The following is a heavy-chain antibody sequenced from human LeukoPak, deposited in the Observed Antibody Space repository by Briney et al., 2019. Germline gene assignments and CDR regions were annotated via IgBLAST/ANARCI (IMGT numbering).Heavy chain of an antibody. Sequence: GGSLRLSCAASGFTFSTYGMHWVRQAPGKGLEWVAFIRYDGSNKYYADSVKGRFTISRDNSKNTLYLQMNSLRAEDTAVYYCATSYSSSSAAFDIWGQGTMVTVSS. CDR3: ATSYSSSSAAFDI. CDR2: IRYDGSNK. CDR1: GFTFSTYG. D-gene: IGHD6-13*01. V-gene: IGHV3-30*02. J-gene: IGHJ3*02.